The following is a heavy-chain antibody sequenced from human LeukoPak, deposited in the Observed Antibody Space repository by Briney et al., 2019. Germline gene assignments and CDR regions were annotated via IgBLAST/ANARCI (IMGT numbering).Heavy chain of an antibody. V-gene: IGHV3-30*02. CDR2: IRFDGSPK. CDR1: GFTFTNYG. CDR3: ANDLGYCSSTTCSVAFDI. D-gene: IGHD2-2*01. Sequence: GGSLRLSCAASGFTFTNYGMHWVRQAPGKGLEWVAFIRFDGSPKYYADSVKGRFTISRDNSKNTLYLQMNSLRPEDTAVYYCANDLGYCSSTTCSVAFDIWGQGTMVTVSS. J-gene: IGHJ3*02.